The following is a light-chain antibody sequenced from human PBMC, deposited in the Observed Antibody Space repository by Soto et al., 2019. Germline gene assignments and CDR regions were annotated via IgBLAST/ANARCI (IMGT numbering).Light chain of an antibody. CDR2: GAI. Sequence: EIVLTRSPGTLSLSPGERATLSCRASQSLYFSFLAWYQQKSGQAPRLLIPGAISRAAGIPARFSVRYSETDFTHITDAVEPVHSAVSYCQRYGRPPYSFGLGTRLE. CDR1: QSLYFSF. J-gene: IGKJ5*01. CDR3: QRYGRPPYS. V-gene: IGKV3-20*01.